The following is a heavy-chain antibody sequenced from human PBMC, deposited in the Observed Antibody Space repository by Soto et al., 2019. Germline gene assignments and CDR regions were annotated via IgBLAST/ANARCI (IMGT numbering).Heavy chain of an antibody. Sequence: EVHLLESGGVLVQPGESLRLSCETSGFTFSNCVMTWVRQPPGQRLEWVSVITTNGHTDYAESVKGRFTISRDNSKNTVYLQMNSLRAEDTAVYYCAKGLLNGRWYAADWGQGTLVSVSS. J-gene: IGHJ4*02. D-gene: IGHD6-13*01. CDR1: GFTFSNCV. V-gene: IGHV3-23*01. CDR2: ITTNGHT. CDR3: AKGLLNGRWYAAD.